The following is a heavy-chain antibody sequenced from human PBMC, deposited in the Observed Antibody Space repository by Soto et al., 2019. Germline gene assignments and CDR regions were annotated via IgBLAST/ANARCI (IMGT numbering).Heavy chain of an antibody. CDR2: ISGSGGST. V-gene: IGHV3-23*01. Sequence: EVQLLESGGGLVQPGGSLRLSCAASGFTFSSYAMSWVRQAPGKGLEWVSAISGSGGSTYYADSVKGRFTISRDNSKNTLYMQMNSLRAEDTYLYYCAKLEDIVVVVAAFDYWGQGTLVTVSS. D-gene: IGHD2-15*01. CDR1: GFTFSSYA. J-gene: IGHJ4*02. CDR3: AKLEDIVVVVAAFDY.